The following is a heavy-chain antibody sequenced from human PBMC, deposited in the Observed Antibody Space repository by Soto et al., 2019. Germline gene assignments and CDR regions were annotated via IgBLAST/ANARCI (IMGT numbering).Heavy chain of an antibody. V-gene: IGHV3-23*01. CDR1: GGSISSSN. CDR3: AKPDF. CDR2: IIGSGSST. Sequence: ETLSLTCAVSGGSISSSNWWSWVRQAPGKGLEWVSTIIGSGSSTYYADSVRGRFTISRDNSRNTLYLQINSLRTEDTAVYYCAKPDFWGQGTLVTVSS. J-gene: IGHJ4*02.